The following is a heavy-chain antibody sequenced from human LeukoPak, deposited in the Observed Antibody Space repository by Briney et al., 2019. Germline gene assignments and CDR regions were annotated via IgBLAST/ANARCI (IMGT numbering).Heavy chain of an antibody. J-gene: IGHJ4*02. D-gene: IGHD5-18*01. CDR1: GGSISSHY. CDR3: ARDYQGGYGDKTVDY. V-gene: IGHV4-59*11. CDR2: IYYSGST. Sequence: IPSETLSLTCTVSGGSISSHYWSWIRQPPGKGLEWIGYIYYSGSTYYNPSLKSRVTISVDTSKNQFSLKLSSVTAADTAVYYCARDYQGGYGDKTVDYWGQGTLVTVSS.